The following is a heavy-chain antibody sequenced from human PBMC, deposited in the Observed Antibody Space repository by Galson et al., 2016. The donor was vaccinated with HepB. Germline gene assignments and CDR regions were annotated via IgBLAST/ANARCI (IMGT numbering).Heavy chain of an antibody. CDR1: GGTFSNYA. CDR3: ARGGGITVIRGVMPGWFDP. V-gene: IGHV1-69*06. J-gene: IGHJ5*02. CDR2: IIPMFGAA. D-gene: IGHD3-10*01. Sequence: SVKVSCKASGGTFSNYAISWVRQAPGQGPEWMGGIIPMFGAANYAQKFQGRVTITADKSTSTAYMDLSSLRSEDTAVYYCARGGGITVIRGVMPGWFDPWGQGTLVTVSS.